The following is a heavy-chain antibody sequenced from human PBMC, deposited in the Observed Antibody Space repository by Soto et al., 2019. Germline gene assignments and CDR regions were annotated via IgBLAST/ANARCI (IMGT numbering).Heavy chain of an antibody. Sequence: ASVKVSCKASGFTFTGHYIHWVRQAPGQGLEWMGGIIPIFGTANYAQKFQGRVTITADESTSTAYMELSSLRSEDTAVYYCARQSQAAPGDFDIWGQGTMVTVSS. CDR2: IIPIFGTA. CDR1: GFTFTGHY. J-gene: IGHJ3*02. V-gene: IGHV1-69*13. D-gene: IGHD6-13*01. CDR3: ARQSQAAPGDFDI.